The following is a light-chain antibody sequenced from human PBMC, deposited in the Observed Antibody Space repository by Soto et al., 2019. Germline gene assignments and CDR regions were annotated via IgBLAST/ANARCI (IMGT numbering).Light chain of an antibody. CDR3: LQYNKGRS. Sequence: IVRTQAPATLSVSPGERATLSCRASQSVSSNLAWYQQKPGQAPRLLIYGASTRATGIPARFSGSGSGTEFTTAYGSRLCAGHAGYYGLQYNKGRSFGQGTKVDI. J-gene: IGKJ1*01. V-gene: IGKV3-15*01. CDR2: GAS. CDR1: QSVSSN.